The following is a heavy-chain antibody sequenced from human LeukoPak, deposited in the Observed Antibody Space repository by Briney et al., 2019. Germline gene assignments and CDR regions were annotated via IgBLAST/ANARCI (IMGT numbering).Heavy chain of an antibody. Sequence: SRGSLRLSCAASGFTFSSYAMSWVRQAPGKGLEWVSAISGSGGSTYYADSVKGWFTISRDNSKNTLYLQMNSLRAEDTAVYYCAKVFSAAIVDYWGQGTLVTVSS. V-gene: IGHV3-23*01. CDR2: ISGSGGST. D-gene: IGHD2-2*01. CDR3: AKVFSAAIVDY. J-gene: IGHJ4*02. CDR1: GFTFSSYA.